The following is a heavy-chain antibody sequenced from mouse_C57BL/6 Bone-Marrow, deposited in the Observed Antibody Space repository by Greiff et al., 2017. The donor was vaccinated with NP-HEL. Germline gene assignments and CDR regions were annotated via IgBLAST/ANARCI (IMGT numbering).Heavy chain of an antibody. CDR1: GFTFSSYG. V-gene: IGHV5-6*01. Sequence: EVKLVESGGDLVKPGGSLKLSCAASGFTFSSYGMSWVRQTPDQRLEWVATISSGGSYTYYPDSVKGRFTISRDTAKNTLYLQMSSLESDDTAMYYCARLAYWGQGTLVTVSA. CDR3: ARLAY. J-gene: IGHJ3*01. CDR2: ISSGGSYT.